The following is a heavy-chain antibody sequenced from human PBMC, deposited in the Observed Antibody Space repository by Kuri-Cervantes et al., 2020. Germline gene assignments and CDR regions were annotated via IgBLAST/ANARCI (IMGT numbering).Heavy chain of an antibody. J-gene: IGHJ4*02. D-gene: IGHD3-22*01. Sequence: SETLSLTCTVSGGSISSSSYYWAWIRQPPGKGLEWIGSIYYSGSTYYNPSLKSRVTISVDTSKNQFSLKLSSVTAADTAVYYCARRYYYDSSGASSGFDYWGQGTLVTVSS. CDR1: GGSISSSSYY. CDR3: ARRYYYDSSGASSGFDY. CDR2: IYYSGST. V-gene: IGHV4-39*01.